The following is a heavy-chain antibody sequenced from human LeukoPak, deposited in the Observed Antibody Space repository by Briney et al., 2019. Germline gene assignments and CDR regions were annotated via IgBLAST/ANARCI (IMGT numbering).Heavy chain of an antibody. CDR1: GYTFTIYD. CDR3: ARDRTGDDAFDI. CDR2: MNPNSGNT. J-gene: IGHJ3*02. D-gene: IGHD7-27*01. V-gene: IGHV1-8*01. Sequence: ASVKVSCKASGYTFTIYDINWVRQATGQGLEWMGWMNPNSGNTGYAQKFQGRVTMTRNTSISTAYMELSSLRSEDTAVYYCARDRTGDDAFDIWGQGTMVTVSS.